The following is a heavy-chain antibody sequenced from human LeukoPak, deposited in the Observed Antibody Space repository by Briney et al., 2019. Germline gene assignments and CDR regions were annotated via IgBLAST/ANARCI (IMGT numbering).Heavy chain of an antibody. Sequence: SETLSLTCAVSGGSISSYYWSWIRQPPGKGLEWIGYIYYSGSTNYNPSLKSRVTISVDTSKNQFSLKLSSVTAADTAVYYCARHSSSWSNFDYWGQGTLVTVSS. J-gene: IGHJ4*02. CDR2: IYYSGST. CDR1: GGSISSYY. D-gene: IGHD6-13*01. V-gene: IGHV4-59*01. CDR3: ARHSSSWSNFDY.